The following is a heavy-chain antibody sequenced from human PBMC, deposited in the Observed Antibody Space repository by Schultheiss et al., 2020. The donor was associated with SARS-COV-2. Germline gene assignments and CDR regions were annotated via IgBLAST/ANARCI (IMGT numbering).Heavy chain of an antibody. D-gene: IGHD2-15*01. CDR2: IWYDGSNK. Sequence: GGSLRLSCAASGFTFSSYGMHWVRQAPGKGLEWVAVIWYDGSNKYYADSVKGRFTISRDNSKNTLYLQMNSLRAEDTAVYYCARDIVVVVAATSRGDYYGMDVWGQGTTVTVSS. V-gene: IGHV3-33*01. CDR3: ARDIVVVVAATSRGDYYGMDV. J-gene: IGHJ6*02. CDR1: GFTFSSYG.